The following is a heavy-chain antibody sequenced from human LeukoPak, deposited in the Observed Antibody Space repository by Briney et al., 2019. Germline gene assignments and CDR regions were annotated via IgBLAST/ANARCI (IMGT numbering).Heavy chain of an antibody. D-gene: IGHD4-11*01. Sequence: GASGKVSCKASGGTVSSYAISWVRQAPGQGLEWMGWINANSGGTNYAQKCQGRVTMTRDTSISTAYMELSRLRSDDTAVYYCARGPVTYYYYMDVWGKGTTVTVSS. CDR1: GGTVSSYA. J-gene: IGHJ6*03. V-gene: IGHV1-2*02. CDR2: INANSGGT. CDR3: ARGPVTYYYYMDV.